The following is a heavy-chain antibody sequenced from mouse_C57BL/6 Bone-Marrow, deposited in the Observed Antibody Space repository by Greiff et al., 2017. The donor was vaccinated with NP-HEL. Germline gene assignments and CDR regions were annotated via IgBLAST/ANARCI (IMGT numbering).Heavy chain of an antibody. CDR1: GFTFSDYY. V-gene: IGHV5-16*01. Sequence: DVKLVESEGGLVQPGSSMKLSCTASGFTFSDYYMAWVRQVPEKGLEWVANINYDGSSTYYLDSLKSRFIISRDPATNILYLQMRSMKSEDTATYYCSREGGLRRRTYAIVYWGQGTSPTVSS. CDR2: INYDGSST. CDR3: SREGGLRRRTYAIVY. J-gene: IGHJ4*01. D-gene: IGHD2-4*01.